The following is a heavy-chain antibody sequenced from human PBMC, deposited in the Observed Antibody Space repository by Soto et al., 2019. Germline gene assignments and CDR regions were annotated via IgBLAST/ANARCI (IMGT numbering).Heavy chain of an antibody. CDR2: IGPETGAT. V-gene: IGHV1-2*02. Sequence: ASVKVSCKASGYTFTGHYIHWVRQAPEQGPEWMGEIGPETGATRYAQKFQGRVTMTRDMSIATVYMELNNLSPDDTAVYYCGRGRSGQIVVFYWGQGTPVTVSS. CDR1: GYTFTGHY. J-gene: IGHJ4*02. CDR3: GRGRSGQIVVFY. D-gene: IGHD1-26*01.